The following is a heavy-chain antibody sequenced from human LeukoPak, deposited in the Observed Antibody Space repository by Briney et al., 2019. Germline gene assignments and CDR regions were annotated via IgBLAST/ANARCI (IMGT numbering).Heavy chain of an antibody. J-gene: IGHJ4*02. CDR1: GGTFSSYA. CDR2: IIPIFGTA. CDR3: ARGWARDYGYFDY. D-gene: IGHD4-17*01. Sequence: GASVKVSCKASGGTFSSYAISWVRQAPGQGLEWMGGIIPIFGTANYAQKFQGRVAITADESTSTAYMELSSLRSEDTAVYYCARGWARDYGYFDYWGQGTLSPSPQ. V-gene: IGHV1-69*13.